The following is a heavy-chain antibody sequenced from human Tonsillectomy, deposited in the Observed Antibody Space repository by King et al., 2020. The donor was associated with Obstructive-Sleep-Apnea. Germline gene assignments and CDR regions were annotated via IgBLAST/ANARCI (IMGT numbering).Heavy chain of an antibody. CDR1: GGSFSGYY. V-gene: IGHV4-34*01. J-gene: IGHJ4*02. D-gene: IGHD3-22*01. CDR3: ARAKKYYYASSARYPPHY. Sequence: VQLQQWGAGLLKPSETLSLTCAVYGGSFSGYYWSWIRQPPGKGLEWIGEINHSGSTNYNPSLKSRVTISVDTSTNQLSLKLSSVTAADTAVYYCARAKKYYYASSARYPPHYWGQGTLVTVSS. CDR2: INHSGST.